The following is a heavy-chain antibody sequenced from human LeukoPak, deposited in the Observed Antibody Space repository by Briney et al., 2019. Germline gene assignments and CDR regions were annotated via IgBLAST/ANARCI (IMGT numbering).Heavy chain of an antibody. CDR2: IRYDGSNK. CDR1: GFTFSSYG. CDR3: ARSPRTYYYDSSGYARY. D-gene: IGHD3-22*01. V-gene: IGHV3-30*02. Sequence: GGSLRLSCAASGFTFSSYGMDWVRQAPGKGLEWVAFIRYDGSNKYYADSVKGRFTISRDNSKNTLYLQMNSLRAEDTAVYYCARSPRTYYYDSSGYARYWGQGTLVTVSS. J-gene: IGHJ4*02.